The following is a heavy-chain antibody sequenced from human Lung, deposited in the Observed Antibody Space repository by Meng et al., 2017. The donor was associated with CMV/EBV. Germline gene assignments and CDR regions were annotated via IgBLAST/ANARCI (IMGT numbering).Heavy chain of an antibody. CDR3: ATWDHDTSASWDY. V-gene: IGHV1-18*01. D-gene: IGHD3-22*01. Sequence: RGSGYSFNTYGISWVRQAPGQGLEWMGWISGYNGNTNYIKKCQGRVTMTTDTSTSTAYMELSSLKSDDTAVYYCATWDHDTSASWDYWGPGTLVTVSS. CDR1: GYSFNTYG. CDR2: ISGYNGNT. J-gene: IGHJ4*02.